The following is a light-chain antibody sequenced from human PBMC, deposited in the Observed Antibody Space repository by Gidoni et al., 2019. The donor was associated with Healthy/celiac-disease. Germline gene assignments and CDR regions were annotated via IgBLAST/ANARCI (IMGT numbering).Light chain of an antibody. V-gene: IGKV1-39*01. CDR3: QQSYSTPWT. CDR2: AAS. J-gene: IGKJ1*01. CDR1: QSISSY. Sequence: DIHLTQSPSSLSASVGDRVTITCRASQSISSYLNWYQQKPGKAPKLLIYAASSLQSGVPSRFSGSGSGTDFTLTISSLQPEDFATYDCQQSYSTPWTFGQGTKVEIK.